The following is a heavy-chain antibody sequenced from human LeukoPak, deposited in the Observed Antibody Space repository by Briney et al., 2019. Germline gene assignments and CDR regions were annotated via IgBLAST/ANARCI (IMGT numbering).Heavy chain of an antibody. Sequence: SETLSLTCTVSGGSLSSGSYYWSWIRQPAGKGLEWIGRIYTSGSTNYNPSLKSRVTISFATSKNQFSLKLSSVTAADTAVYYWARAGGQQLASDWGYLYYMDVWGKGTTVTISS. D-gene: IGHD6-13*01. CDR2: IYTSGST. J-gene: IGHJ6*03. CDR1: GGSLSSGSYY. V-gene: IGHV4-61*02. CDR3: ARAGGQQLASDWGYLYYMDV.